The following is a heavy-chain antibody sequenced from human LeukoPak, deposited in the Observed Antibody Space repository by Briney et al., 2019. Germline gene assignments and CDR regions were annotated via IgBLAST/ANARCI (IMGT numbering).Heavy chain of an antibody. CDR1: GYTFINYY. D-gene: IGHD6-6*01. CDR3: ARVNVETIAARPVGWFDP. CDR2: LDPSSGST. V-gene: IGHV1-46*01. Sequence: GASVKVSCNTSGYTFINYYIHWVRQAPGQGLEWMGILDPSSGSTTYAQRFQGRVTMTRDTSTSTVYMELSSLRSEDTAVYYCARVNVETIAARPVGWFDPWGQGTLVTVSS. J-gene: IGHJ5*02.